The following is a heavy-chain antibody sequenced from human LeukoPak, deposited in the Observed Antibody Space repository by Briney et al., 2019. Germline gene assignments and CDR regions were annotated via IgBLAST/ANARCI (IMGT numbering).Heavy chain of an antibody. D-gene: IGHD3-10*01. CDR2: INPNSGGT. V-gene: IGHV1-2*02. Sequence: ASVKVSCKASGYTFTGYYMHWVRQAPGQGLEWMGWINPNSGGTNYAQKFQGRVTMTRDTPISTAYMELSRLRSDDTAVYYCARVPRITMVRGVIEEYFQHWGQGTLVTVSS. CDR1: GYTFTGYY. J-gene: IGHJ1*01. CDR3: ARVPRITMVRGVIEEYFQH.